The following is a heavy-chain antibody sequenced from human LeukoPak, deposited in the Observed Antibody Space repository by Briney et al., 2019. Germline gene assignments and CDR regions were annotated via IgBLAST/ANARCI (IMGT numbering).Heavy chain of an antibody. CDR3: AREGRGSDHIDY. Sequence: SQTLSLTCTVSGGSLSMGGYYWSWIRQHPGKGLEWIGYIYYSGSTYYNPSLKSRVTISVDTSKNQFSLKLSSVTAADTAVYYCAREGRGSDHIDYWGQGTLVTVSS. J-gene: IGHJ4*02. V-gene: IGHV4-31*03. D-gene: IGHD3-10*01. CDR1: GGSLSMGGYY. CDR2: IYYSGST.